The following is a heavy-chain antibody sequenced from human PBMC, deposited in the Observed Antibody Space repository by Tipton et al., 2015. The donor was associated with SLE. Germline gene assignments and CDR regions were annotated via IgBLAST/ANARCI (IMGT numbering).Heavy chain of an antibody. CDR3: ARVLPPDDQRKMTTVSLGAFEI. Sequence: QLVQSGAEAKKPGASVKVSCKASGYTFTGYYMHWVRQAPGQGLEWMGRINPNSGGTNYAQKFQGRVTMTRDTSISTAYMELSRLRSDDTAVYYCARVLPPDDQRKMTTVSLGAFEIWGQATMVTVSS. J-gene: IGHJ3*02. CDR2: INPNSGGT. V-gene: IGHV1-2*06. D-gene: IGHD4-17*01. CDR1: GYTFTGYY.